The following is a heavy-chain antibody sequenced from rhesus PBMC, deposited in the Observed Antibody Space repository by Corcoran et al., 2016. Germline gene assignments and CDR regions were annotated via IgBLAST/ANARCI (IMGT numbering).Heavy chain of an antibody. Sequence: QVQLQESGPGLVKPSETLSLTCAVSGGSIRRSNWWSGIRQPPGKGLEGIGGIYSNSESTNYNPSLKSRVTISKDTSKNQFSLKLSSVTAADTAVYYCAGVDYWGQGVLVTVSS. CDR2: IYSNSEST. CDR3: AGVDY. V-gene: IGHV4S18*01. CDR1: GGSIRRSNW. J-gene: IGHJ4*01.